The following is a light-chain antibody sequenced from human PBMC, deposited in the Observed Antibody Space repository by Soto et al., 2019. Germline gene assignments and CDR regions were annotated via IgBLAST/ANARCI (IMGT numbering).Light chain of an antibody. CDR2: EVS. V-gene: IGLV2-8*01. CDR3: CSYAGFTTYV. J-gene: IGLJ1*01. CDR1: SSDVGGYNF. Sequence: QSALTQPPSASGSPGQSVTISCTGTSSDVGGYNFVSWYQQHPGKAPKLMIYEVSKRPSGVPDRFSGSKSGNTASLTISGLQTEDEADYYCCSYAGFTTYVFGSGTKLTVL.